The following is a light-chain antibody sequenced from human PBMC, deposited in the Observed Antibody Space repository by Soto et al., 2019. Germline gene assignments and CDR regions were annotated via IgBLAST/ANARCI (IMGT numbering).Light chain of an antibody. V-gene: IGKV4-1*01. CDR3: QQYYSTLWT. CDR1: QRVLYSSNNKNY. J-gene: IGKJ1*01. Sequence: DIVMPQSPDSLAVSLGERANINCKSSQRVLYSSNNKNYLAWYQQKPGQPPKLLIYWASTRESGVPDRFSGSGSWTDFTLTISSLQAEDGAVYYCQQYYSTLWTFGQGTKVDIK. CDR2: WAS.